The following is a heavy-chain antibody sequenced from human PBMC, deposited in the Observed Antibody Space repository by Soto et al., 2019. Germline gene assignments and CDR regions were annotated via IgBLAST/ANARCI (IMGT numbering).Heavy chain of an antibody. D-gene: IGHD4-17*01. J-gene: IGHJ4*02. Sequence: QLQLQESGPGLVKPSETLSLTCTVSGGSISSSSYYWGWIRQPPGKGLEWIGSIYYSGSTYYYPSRWRRVAISADTSKNQFSLQLSSVTAADTSVYHCARWLPTVVTVDYWGQGTLVTFSA. V-gene: IGHV4-39*01. CDR3: ARWLPTVVTVDY. CDR1: GGSISSSSYY. CDR2: IYYSGST.